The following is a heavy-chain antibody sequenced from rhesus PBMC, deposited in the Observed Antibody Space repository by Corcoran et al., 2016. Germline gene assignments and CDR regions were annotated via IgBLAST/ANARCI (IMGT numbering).Heavy chain of an antibody. CDR3: ATGTWNNGYYFDY. V-gene: IGHV1-111*02. CDR2: GVPRNGEK. CDR1: GYTFTDYY. J-gene: IGHJ4*01. D-gene: IGHD1-20*01. Sequence: EVQLVQSGAEVKKPGASVKISCKASGYTFTDYYLHWVRQAPGKGLAWRGGGVPRNGEKNKEKKFQERVTNTADTSTATAYMELSSLRSEDTAVYYCATGTWNNGYYFDYWGQGVLVTVSS.